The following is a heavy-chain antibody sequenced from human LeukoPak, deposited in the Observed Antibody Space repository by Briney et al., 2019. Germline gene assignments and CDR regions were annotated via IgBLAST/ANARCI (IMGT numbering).Heavy chain of an antibody. CDR2: IYYSGST. J-gene: IGHJ6*03. CDR3: AGSSGYPFYYYYYMDV. CDR1: GGSISSGDYY. V-gene: IGHV4-30-4*08. Sequence: SETLSLTCTVSGGSISSGDYYWSWIRQPPGKGLEWIGYIYYSGSTYYNPSLKSRVTISVDTSKNQFSLKLSSVTAADTAVYYCAGSSGYPFYYYYYMDVWGKGTAVTVSS. D-gene: IGHD3-22*01.